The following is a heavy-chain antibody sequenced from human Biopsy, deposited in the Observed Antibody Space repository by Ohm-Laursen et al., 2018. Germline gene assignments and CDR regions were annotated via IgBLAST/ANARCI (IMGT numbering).Heavy chain of an antibody. J-gene: IGHJ4*02. D-gene: IGHD3-16*01. CDR2: VDIRGHA. CDR1: GGSIDTQS. V-gene: IGHV4-4*07. CDR3: ARVKGEWPEYEFDK. Sequence: SDTLSLTCIVSGGSIDTQSWIRQPAGKGLEWIGRVDIRGHADYSSSLRSRVTMSADASKNQFSLKLTSVTAADTAVYFCARVKGEWPEYEFDKWGQGILVTVSS.